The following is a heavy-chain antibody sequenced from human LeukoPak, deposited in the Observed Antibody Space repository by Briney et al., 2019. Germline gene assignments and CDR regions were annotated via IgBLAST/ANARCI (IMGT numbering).Heavy chain of an antibody. CDR2: IIPVFGTT. V-gene: IGHV1-69*06. D-gene: IGHD2-2*01. Sequence: GASVKVCCKASGDTFSNYAISWVRQAPGQGLEWMGAIIPVFGTTNYAQKFQGRVTITADTYTTTSYMELSSLTSEDTAIYYCASQYWVPAAFYYAFDVWGKGTTVTVSS. CDR3: ASQYWVPAAFYYAFDV. J-gene: IGHJ6*04. CDR1: GDTFSNYA.